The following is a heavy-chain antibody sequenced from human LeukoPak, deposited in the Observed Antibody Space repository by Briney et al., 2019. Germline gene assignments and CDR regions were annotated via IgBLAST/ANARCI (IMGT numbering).Heavy chain of an antibody. CDR3: AREINGAFDY. D-gene: IGHD3-10*01. CDR2: IRPYNGNT. J-gene: IGHJ4*02. CDR1: GYTFLHYD. Sequence: ASVKVSCKASGYTFLHYDFNWVRQAPGQGLEWVGWIRPYNGNTKYTQSLQGRFTMTTDTSTTTAYLEMTGLTSDDTAVYYCAREINGAFDYWGQGTVVTVSS. V-gene: IGHV1-18*01.